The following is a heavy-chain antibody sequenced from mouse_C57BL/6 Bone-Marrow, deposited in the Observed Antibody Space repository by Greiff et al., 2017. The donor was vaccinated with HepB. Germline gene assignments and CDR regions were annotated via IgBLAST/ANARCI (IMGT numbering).Heavy chain of an antibody. D-gene: IGHD1-1*01. CDR3: ARYIYYYGSSYDY. Sequence: EVQLMESGPVLVKPGASVKMSCKASGYTFTDYYMNWVKQSHGKSLEWIGVINPYNGGTSYNQKFKGKATLTVDKSSSTAYMELNSLTSEDSAVYYCARYIYYYGSSYDYWGQGTTLTVSS. CDR2: INPYNGGT. V-gene: IGHV1-19*01. CDR1: GYTFTDYY. J-gene: IGHJ2*01.